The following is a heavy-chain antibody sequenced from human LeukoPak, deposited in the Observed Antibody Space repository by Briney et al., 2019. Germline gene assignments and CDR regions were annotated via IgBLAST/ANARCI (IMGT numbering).Heavy chain of an antibody. CDR1: GGSFSDYY. D-gene: IGHD5-18*01. CDR2: IHPSGST. J-gene: IGHJ6*03. V-gene: IGHV4-34*01. Sequence: PSETLSLTCTVYGGSFSDYYWGWIRQPSGKGLEWIGEIHPSGSTNYSPSLKSRVTISLDASKNQFSLKLSPVAAADTAVYFCARVGYSYVINDWSRTGLGAYPTKYYYHMDVWDKGTTVTVSS. CDR3: ARVGYSYVINDWSRTGLGAYPTKYYYHMDV.